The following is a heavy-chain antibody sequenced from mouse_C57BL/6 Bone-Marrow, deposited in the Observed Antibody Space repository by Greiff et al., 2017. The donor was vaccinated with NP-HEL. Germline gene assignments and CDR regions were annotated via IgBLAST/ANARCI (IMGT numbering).Heavy chain of an antibody. Sequence: QVQLQQSGPELVKPGASVKISCKASGYAFSSSWMNWVKQRPGKGLEWIGRIYPGDGDTNYNGKFKGKATLTADKSSSTAYMQLSSLTSDDSAVYFCARGELGRSDWYFDVWGTGTTVTVSS. CDR1: GYAFSSSW. D-gene: IGHD4-1*01. CDR2: IYPGDGDT. CDR3: ARGELGRSDWYFDV. V-gene: IGHV1-82*01. J-gene: IGHJ1*03.